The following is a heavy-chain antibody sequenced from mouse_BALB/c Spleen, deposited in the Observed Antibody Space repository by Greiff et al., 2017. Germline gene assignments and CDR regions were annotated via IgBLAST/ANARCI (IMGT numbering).Heavy chain of an antibody. CDR1: GFTFSSYV. Sequence: DVKLVESGGGLVQPGGSLKLSCAASGFTFSSYVMSWVRQTPDKRLDLVATINNNGGSTYYPDSVKGRFTISRDNAKNTLYLQMSSLKSEDTAMYYCARGDYYGPRFAYWGQGTLVTVSA. D-gene: IGHD1-2*01. CDR3: ARGDYYGPRFAY. V-gene: IGHV5-6-3*01. J-gene: IGHJ3*01. CDR2: INNNGGST.